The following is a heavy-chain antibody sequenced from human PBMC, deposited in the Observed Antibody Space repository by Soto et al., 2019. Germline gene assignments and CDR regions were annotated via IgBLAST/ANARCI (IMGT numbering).Heavy chain of an antibody. J-gene: IGHJ4*02. Sequence: SETLSLTCAVSGGSISSGGYSWSWIRQPPGKGLEWIGYIYHSGSTYYNPSLKSRVTISVDRSKNQFSLKLSSVTAADTAVYYCARALYYYDSSGAKYHAIDYWGQGTLVTVSS. V-gene: IGHV4-30-2*01. CDR2: IYHSGST. D-gene: IGHD3-22*01. CDR3: ARALYYYDSSGAKYHAIDY. CDR1: GGSISSGGYS.